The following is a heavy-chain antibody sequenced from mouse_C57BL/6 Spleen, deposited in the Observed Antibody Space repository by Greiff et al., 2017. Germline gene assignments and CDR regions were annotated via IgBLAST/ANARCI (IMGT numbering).Heavy chain of an antibody. D-gene: IGHD2-1*01. CDR2: IYPGDGDT. CDR3: AREGDYGSYYAMDY. V-gene: IGHV1-82*01. J-gene: IGHJ4*01. CDR1: GYAFSSSW. Sequence: VQRVESGPELVKPGASVKISCKASGYAFSSSWMNWVKQRPGKGLEWIGRIYPGDGDTNYNGKFKGKATLTADKSSSTAYMQLSSLTSEDSAVYICAREGDYGSYYAMDYWGQGTSVTVSS.